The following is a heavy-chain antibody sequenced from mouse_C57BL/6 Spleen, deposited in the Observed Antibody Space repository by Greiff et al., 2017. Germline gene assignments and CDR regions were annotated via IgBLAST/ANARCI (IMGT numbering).Heavy chain of an antibody. Sequence: EVQLVESEGGLVQPGSSMKLSCTASGFTFSDYYMAWVRQVPEKGLEWVANINYDGSSTYYLDSLKSRFIISRDNAKNILYLQMSSLKSEDTATYYCARAGSNYDWYFDVWGTGTTVTVSS. CDR2: INYDGSST. V-gene: IGHV5-16*01. J-gene: IGHJ1*03. CDR3: ARAGSNYDWYFDV. D-gene: IGHD2-5*01. CDR1: GFTFSDYY.